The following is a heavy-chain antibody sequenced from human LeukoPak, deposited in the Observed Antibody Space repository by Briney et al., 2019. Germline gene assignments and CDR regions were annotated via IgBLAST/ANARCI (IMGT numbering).Heavy chain of an antibody. CDR3: ARDTAAAGRAWFDP. Sequence: SVKVSCKASGGTFSSYAISWVRQAPGQGLEWMGRIIPILGIANYAQKFQGRVTITADKSTSTAYMELSSLRSEDTAVYYCARDTAAAGRAWFDPWGQGTLVTVSS. V-gene: IGHV1-69*04. D-gene: IGHD6-13*01. J-gene: IGHJ5*02. CDR2: IIPILGIA. CDR1: GGTFSSYA.